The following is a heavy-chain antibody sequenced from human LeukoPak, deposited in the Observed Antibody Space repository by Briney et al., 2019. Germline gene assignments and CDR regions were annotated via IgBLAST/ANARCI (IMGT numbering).Heavy chain of an antibody. CDR1: GFTFSSYW. Sequence: GGSLRLSCAASGFTFSSYWMHWVRQAPGKGLVWVSRINRDGSSTNYADSVKGRFTISRDNAKKTLYLQMNSLRAEDTAVYYCVRDDSSHFDYWGQGALVTVSS. J-gene: IGHJ4*02. V-gene: IGHV3-74*01. D-gene: IGHD6-13*01. CDR3: VRDDSSHFDY. CDR2: INRDGSST.